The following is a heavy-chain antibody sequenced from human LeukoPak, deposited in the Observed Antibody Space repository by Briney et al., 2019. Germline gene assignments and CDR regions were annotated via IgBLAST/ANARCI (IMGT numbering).Heavy chain of an antibody. CDR3: ARDERIRGANWFDP. D-gene: IGHD3-10*01. CDR1: VCTFSSYA. J-gene: IGHJ5*02. V-gene: IGHV1-69*06. Sequence: SVKLSCKASVCTFSSYAISWVRQSPGQRLEWIGGIIPIFCTANYAQNFQGRVTITADKSTSTAYMELSSLRSEDTAVYYCARDERIRGANWFDPWGQGTLVTVSS. CDR2: IIPIFCTA.